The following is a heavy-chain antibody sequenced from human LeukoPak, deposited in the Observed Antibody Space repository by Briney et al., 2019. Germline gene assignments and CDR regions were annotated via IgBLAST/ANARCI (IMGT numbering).Heavy chain of an antibody. CDR1: GFTFSGYA. D-gene: IGHD3-16*01. J-gene: IGHJ3*02. CDR2: ISYDGKNK. Sequence: GGSLRLSCAASGFTFSGYAMNWVRQAPGKGLEWVAVISYDGKNKYYADSVKGRFTISRDNAKNSLYLQMNSLRAEDTALYYCAKDFHRLGEFDAFDIWGQGTMVTVSS. V-gene: IGHV3-30*04. CDR3: AKDFHRLGEFDAFDI.